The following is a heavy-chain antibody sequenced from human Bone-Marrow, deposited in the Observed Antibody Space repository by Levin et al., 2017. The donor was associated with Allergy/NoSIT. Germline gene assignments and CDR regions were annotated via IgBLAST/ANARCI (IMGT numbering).Heavy chain of an antibody. CDR3: ARGGYCSSTSCRSGAYYYYYGMDV. CDR1: GFTFSSYG. J-gene: IGHJ6*02. D-gene: IGHD2-2*03. Sequence: GESLKISCAASGFTFSSYGMHWVRQAPGKGLEWVAVIWYDGSNKYYADSVKGRFTISRDNSKNTLYLQMNSLRAEDTAVYYCARGGYCSSTSCRSGAYYYYYGMDVWGQGTTVTVSS. CDR2: IWYDGSNK. V-gene: IGHV3-33*01.